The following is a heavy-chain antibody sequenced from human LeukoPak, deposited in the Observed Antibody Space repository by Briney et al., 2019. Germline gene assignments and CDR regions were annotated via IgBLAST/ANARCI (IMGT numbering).Heavy chain of an antibody. CDR2: IYYSGST. V-gene: IGHV4-59*08. CDR3: ARALGSYCSGGSCYSGGNYYYYMDV. Sequence: PSETLSLTCTVSGGSISSYYWSWIRQPPGKGLEWIGYIYYSGSTNYNPSLKSRVTISVDTSKNQFSLKLSSVTAADTAVYYCARALGSYCSGGSCYSGGNYYYYMDVRGKGTTVTISS. J-gene: IGHJ6*03. CDR1: GGSISSYY. D-gene: IGHD2-15*01.